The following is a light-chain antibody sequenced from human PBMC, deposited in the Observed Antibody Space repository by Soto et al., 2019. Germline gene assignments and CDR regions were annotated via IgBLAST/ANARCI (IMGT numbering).Light chain of an antibody. Sequence: DIVMTQSPDSLAVSLGERATINCKSSQSVLYSSNNKIYLAWYQQRPGQPPKLLIYWASTRESGVPDRFSGSGSGTDFTLTISSLQAEDVAVYYCQQYYGAPYTFGQGTKLEIK. V-gene: IGKV4-1*01. J-gene: IGKJ2*01. CDR1: QSVLYSSNNKIY. CDR2: WAS. CDR3: QQYYGAPYT.